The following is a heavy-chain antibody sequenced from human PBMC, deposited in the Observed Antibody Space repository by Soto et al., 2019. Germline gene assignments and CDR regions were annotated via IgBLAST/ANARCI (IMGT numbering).Heavy chain of an antibody. CDR3: ARAMTTRGMDA. CDR1: GYTFTSYD. CDR2: MNPNSGNT. V-gene: IGHV1-8*01. D-gene: IGHD1-1*01. Sequence: QVQLVQSGAEVKKPGASVKVSCKASGYTFTSYDINWVRQATGQGLEWMGWMNPNSGNTGYAQKFQGRVTMNRNTSLTTTYMELSSLRSEATAVYYWARAMTTRGMDAWGQGTTVTVSS. J-gene: IGHJ6*02.